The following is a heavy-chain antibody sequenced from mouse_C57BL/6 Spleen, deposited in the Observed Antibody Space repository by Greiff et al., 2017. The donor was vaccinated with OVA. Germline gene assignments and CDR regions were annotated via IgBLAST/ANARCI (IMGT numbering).Heavy chain of an antibody. Sequence: VQLQQSGPELVKPGASVKISCKASGYTFTDYYMNWVKQSHGKSLEWIGDINPNNGGTSYTQQFKGKATLTVDKSSSTAYMKLRSLTSEDSAVYYCARSVRDAMDYWGQGTSVTVSS. D-gene: IGHD2-2*01. CDR3: ARSVRDAMDY. CDR1: GYTFTDYY. V-gene: IGHV1-26*01. CDR2: INPNNGGT. J-gene: IGHJ4*01.